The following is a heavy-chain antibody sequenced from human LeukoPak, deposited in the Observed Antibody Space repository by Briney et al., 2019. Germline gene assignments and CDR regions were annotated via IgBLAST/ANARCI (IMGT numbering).Heavy chain of an antibody. D-gene: IGHD1-26*01. J-gene: IGHJ4*02. CDR2: IYYSGAT. Sequence: PSETLSLTCTVSVGSISGYFWSWVRQAPGTGLEWIGHIYYSGATNNNPSLRSRITISVDTSKNQFSLKLRSVTAADTAVYYCARAQYSGSCIDYWGQGTLVTVSS. CDR3: ARAQYSGSCIDY. CDR1: VGSISGYF. V-gene: IGHV4-59*13.